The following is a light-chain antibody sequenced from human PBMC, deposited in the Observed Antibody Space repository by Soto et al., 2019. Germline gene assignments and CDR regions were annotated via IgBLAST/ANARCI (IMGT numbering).Light chain of an antibody. J-gene: IGKJ4*01. CDR2: GAS. CDR3: QQYGSSPLT. V-gene: IGKV3-20*01. Sequence: EIGLTQSPSTLSLSPGERAPLSCRASQSVSSSYLAWYQQKPGQAPRLLIYGASSGATGIPDRFSGSGSGTDFTLTISRLEPEDFAVYYCQQYGSSPLTFGGGTKVDIK. CDR1: QSVSSSY.